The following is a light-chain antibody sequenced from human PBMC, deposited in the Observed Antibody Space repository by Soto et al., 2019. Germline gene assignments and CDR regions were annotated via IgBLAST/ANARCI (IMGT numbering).Light chain of an antibody. CDR3: RQYGRSLGFA. Sequence: EIVKTQSPATLTVSPGERATLSCRASQSVSSNLAWYQQKPGQAPRLLIYGASSRATGIPDRFSGSGSGTDFTLTISGLEPEDFAVYYCRQYGRSLGFAFGGGTKVGIK. CDR1: QSVSSN. J-gene: IGKJ4*01. CDR2: GAS. V-gene: IGKV3-20*01.